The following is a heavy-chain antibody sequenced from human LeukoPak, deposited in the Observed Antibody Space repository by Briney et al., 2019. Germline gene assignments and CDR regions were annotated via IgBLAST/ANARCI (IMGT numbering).Heavy chain of an antibody. CDR1: GFTFRTYA. CDR3: ARGVDYFDY. V-gene: IGHV3-48*03. CDR2: ISSSGSTI. J-gene: IGHJ4*02. D-gene: IGHD2-15*01. Sequence: PGGSLRLSCAASGFTFRTYAMNWVRQAPGKGLEWVSYISSSGSTIYYADSVKGRFTISRDNAKNSLYLQMNSLRAEDTAVYYCARGVDYFDYWGQGTLVTVSS.